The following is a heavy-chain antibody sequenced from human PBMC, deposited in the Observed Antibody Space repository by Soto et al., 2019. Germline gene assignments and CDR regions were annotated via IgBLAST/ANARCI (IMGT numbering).Heavy chain of an antibody. V-gene: IGHV4-39*01. CDR3: ARHRGPMVRGVISNWFDP. CDR1: VGSISISSYY. Sequence: NPSENLSLTCTFSVGSISISSYYLGWIRQPPGKGLEWIGSIYYSGSTYYNPSLKSRVIISVDTSKNQFSLKLSSVTAADTAVYYCARHRGPMVRGVISNWFDPWGQGTMVTVSS. D-gene: IGHD3-10*01. J-gene: IGHJ5*02. CDR2: IYYSGST.